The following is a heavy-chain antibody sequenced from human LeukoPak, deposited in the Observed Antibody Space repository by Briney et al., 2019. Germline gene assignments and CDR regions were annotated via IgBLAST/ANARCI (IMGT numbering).Heavy chain of an antibody. V-gene: IGHV1-2*02. CDR1: GYTFIGYY. CDR3: ARAVDDSSGYYLTL. CDR2: INPNSGGT. Sequence: ASVKVSCKASGYTFIGYYMHWVRQAPGQGLEWMGWINPNSGGTKYEQRFQGRVIMTRDTSINTAYMEMRWLKSDDTAVYYCARAVDDSSGYYLTLWGQGTLVTVSS. D-gene: IGHD3-22*01. J-gene: IGHJ4*02.